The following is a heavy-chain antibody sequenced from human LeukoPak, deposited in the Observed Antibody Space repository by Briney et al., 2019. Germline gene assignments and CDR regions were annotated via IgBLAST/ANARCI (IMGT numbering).Heavy chain of an antibody. CDR3: ARGWSILRGGDWFDP. CDR1: GHSISSGDY. CDR2: VYHSGYT. D-gene: IGHD3-3*02. J-gene: IGHJ5*02. Sequence: SETLSLTCSVSGHSISSGDYWGWIRQPPGKGLEWIGSVYHSGYTYYNPSLKSRVTISVDTSKNQFSLKLSSVTAADTAVYYCARGWSILRGGDWFDPWGQGTLVTVSS. V-gene: IGHV4-38-2*02.